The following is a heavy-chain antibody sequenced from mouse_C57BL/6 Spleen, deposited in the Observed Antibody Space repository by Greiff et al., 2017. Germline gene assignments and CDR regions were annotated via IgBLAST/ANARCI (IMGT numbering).Heavy chain of an antibody. V-gene: IGHV3-6*01. CDR2: ISYDGSN. J-gene: IGHJ2*01. Sequence: EVQLQQSGPGLVKPSPSLSLTCSVTGYSITSGYYWNWIRQFPGNNLEWMGYISYDGSNNYNPSLKNRISSTRDTSQNQFFLKLNSVTTEDTATYYCARGTNYFDYWGQGTTLTVAS. D-gene: IGHD2-13*01. CDR3: ARGTNYFDY. CDR1: GYSITSGYY.